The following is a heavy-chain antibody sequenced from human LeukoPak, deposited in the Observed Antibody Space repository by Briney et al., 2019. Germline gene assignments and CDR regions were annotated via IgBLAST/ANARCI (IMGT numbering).Heavy chain of an antibody. D-gene: IGHD3-9*01. J-gene: IGHJ4*02. Sequence: GRSLRLSYEASRFTFRTYAMHWVCQAPGKGLEWVAVISYDESDKYYADSVKGRFTISRDNSKNTLYLQMNSLRAEDTAVYYCARDQGYDILTGLSDYWGQGTLVTVSS. CDR1: RFTFRTYA. CDR2: ISYDESDK. V-gene: IGHV3-30*04. CDR3: ARDQGYDILTGLSDY.